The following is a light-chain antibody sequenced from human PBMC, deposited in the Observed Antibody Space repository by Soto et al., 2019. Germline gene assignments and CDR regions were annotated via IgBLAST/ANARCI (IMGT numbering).Light chain of an antibody. CDR2: STN. CDR1: SGSVSTSYY. V-gene: IGLV8-61*01. Sequence: QTVVTQEPSFSVSPGGTVTLTCGLSSGSVSTSYYPSWYQQTPGQAPRTLIYSTNTRSSGVPDRFSGSILGNKAALTITGAQADDESDYYCVLYMCSGISYVFGTGTKVTFL. CDR3: VLYMCSGISYV. J-gene: IGLJ1*01.